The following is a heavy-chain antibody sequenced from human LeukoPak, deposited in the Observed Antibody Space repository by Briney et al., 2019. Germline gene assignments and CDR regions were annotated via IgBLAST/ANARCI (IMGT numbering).Heavy chain of an antibody. V-gene: IGHV3-7*01. CDR3: ARGGIVVVPAAIPLDY. CDR2: IKQDGSEK. J-gene: IGHJ4*02. Sequence: GGSLRLSCAVSGFTFSNYWMSWVRQAPGKGLEWVANIKQDGSEKYYVDSVKGRFTISRDNAKNSLYLQMNSLRAEDTAVYYCARGGIVVVPAAIPLDYWGQGTLVTVSS. D-gene: IGHD2-2*01. CDR1: GFTFSNYW.